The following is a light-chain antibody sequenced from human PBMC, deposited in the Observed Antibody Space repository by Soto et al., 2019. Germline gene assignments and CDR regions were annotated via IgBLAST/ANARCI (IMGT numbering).Light chain of an antibody. Sequence: EIVMTQSPATLSVSPGERATLSCRASQSLSGKLAWFQQRPGQAPRLLIYDTSTRATGIPARFSGSGSGTEFTLTISSLQSEDFAVYYCQQYSMWLWTFGQGTKLEIK. CDR3: QQYSMWLWT. V-gene: IGKV3-15*01. CDR1: QSLSGK. J-gene: IGKJ1*01. CDR2: DTS.